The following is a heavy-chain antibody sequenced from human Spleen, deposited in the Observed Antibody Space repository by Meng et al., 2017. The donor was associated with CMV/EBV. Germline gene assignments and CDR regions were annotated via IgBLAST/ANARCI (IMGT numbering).Heavy chain of an antibody. CDR1: GSTFSSDW. D-gene: IGHD3-22*01. Sequence: GGSLRLSCAASGSTFSSDWMHWVRQAPGKGLVWVSRIKSDGSSIIYADSVKGRFTISRDNAKNTLYLQMKSLRAEDTAVYYCASIYDYDSSGFYWGQGTLVTVSS. V-gene: IGHV3-74*01. CDR2: IKSDGSSI. CDR3: ASIYDYDSSGFY. J-gene: IGHJ4*02.